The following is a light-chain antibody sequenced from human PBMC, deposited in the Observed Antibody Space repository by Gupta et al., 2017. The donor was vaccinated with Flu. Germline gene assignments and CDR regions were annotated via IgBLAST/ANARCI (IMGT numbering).Light chain of an antibody. J-gene: IGLJ1*01. V-gene: IGLV2-14*03. Sequence: TSSDVGGYDYVSWYQQHSGKAPKVLIYDVSKRPSGVSNRFSGAKSGNTAYLTISGLQAEDEADYYCSSYTISISYVFGTGTKVTV. CDR1: SSDVGGYDY. CDR3: SSYTISISYV. CDR2: DVS.